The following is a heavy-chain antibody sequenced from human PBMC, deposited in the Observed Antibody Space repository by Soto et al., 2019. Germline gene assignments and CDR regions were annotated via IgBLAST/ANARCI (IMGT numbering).Heavy chain of an antibody. Sequence: ASVKVSCKASGYTFTGYYMHWVRQAPGQGLEWMGWINPNSGGTNYAQKFQGWVTMTRDTSISTAYMELSRLRSDDTAVYYCAREGLWSRSVRGTDAFDIWGQGTMVTVSS. D-gene: IGHD3-16*01. CDR3: AREGLWSRSVRGTDAFDI. V-gene: IGHV1-2*04. CDR2: INPNSGGT. J-gene: IGHJ3*02. CDR1: GYTFTGYY.